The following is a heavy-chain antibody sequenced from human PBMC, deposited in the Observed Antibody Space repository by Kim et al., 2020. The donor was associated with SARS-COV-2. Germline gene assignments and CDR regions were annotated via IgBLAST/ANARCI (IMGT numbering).Heavy chain of an antibody. CDR1: GFTFSNYY. CDR2: IGPNGDAT. J-gene: IGHJ4*01. CDR3: VRGYNFAYDF. D-gene: IGHD5-12*01. Sequence: GGSLRLSCAASGFTFSNYYMHWVRQAPGKGLEFVAAIGPNGDATYYANSVKGRFTISRDNSKNALWLQVGSLGPEDMAIYYCVRGYNFAYDFWGPGNLVTVSA. V-gene: IGHV3-64*01.